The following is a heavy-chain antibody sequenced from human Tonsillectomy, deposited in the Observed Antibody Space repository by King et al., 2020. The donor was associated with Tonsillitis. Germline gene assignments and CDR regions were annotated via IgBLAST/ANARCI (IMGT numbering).Heavy chain of an antibody. D-gene: IGHD6-13*01. Sequence: VQLVESGGGLVKPGGSLRLSCAASGFTFSTSSMNWVRQAPEKGLEWVSSISSSSSYIYYADSVKGRFTISRDNANNSLYLQMNSLRAEDTALYYCARDQQLIRWGQGTLVTVSS. CDR2: ISSSSSYI. V-gene: IGHV3-21*01. CDR1: GFTFSTSS. J-gene: IGHJ4*02. CDR3: ARDQQLIR.